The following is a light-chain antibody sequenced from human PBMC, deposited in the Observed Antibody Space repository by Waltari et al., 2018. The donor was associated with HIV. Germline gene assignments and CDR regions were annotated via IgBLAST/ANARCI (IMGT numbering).Light chain of an antibody. J-gene: IGLJ3*02. CDR3: ASWDDRLSGQGV. Sequence: QPMLTQPPSASGIPGQRVTISCSGTISNIGKNTVNWYQQFPGTAPKLLIYNNNQRPSWVPDRFSGSKSGSSASLAIRGLQSEDEADYYCASWDDRLSGQGVFGGGTRLTVL. CDR1: ISNIGKNT. V-gene: IGLV1-44*01. CDR2: NNN.